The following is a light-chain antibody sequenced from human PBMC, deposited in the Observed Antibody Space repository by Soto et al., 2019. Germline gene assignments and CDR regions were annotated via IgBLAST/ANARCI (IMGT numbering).Light chain of an antibody. V-gene: IGLV4-69*01. Sequence: QSVLTQSPSASASLRASVKLTCTLSSGHSSYAIAWHQQQPEKGPRYLMKLNSDGSHSKGDGIPDRFSGSSSGAERYLTISSLQSEDGADYYCQTWGTGILVFGTGTKLTVL. CDR1: SGHSSYA. CDR2: LNSDGSH. CDR3: QTWGTGILV. J-gene: IGLJ1*01.